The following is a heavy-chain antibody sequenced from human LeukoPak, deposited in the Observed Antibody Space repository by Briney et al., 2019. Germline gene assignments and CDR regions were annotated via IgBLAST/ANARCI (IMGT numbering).Heavy chain of an antibody. J-gene: IGHJ4*02. CDR3: ARTTVTTSFDY. Sequence: SETLSLTCTVSGGSISSYYWSWLRQPPGKGLEWIGYIYYSGSTNYNPSLKSRVTISVDTSKNQFSLKLSSVTAADTAVYYCARTTVTTSFDYWGQGTLVTVSS. CDR2: IYYSGST. V-gene: IGHV4-59*08. CDR1: GGSISSYY. D-gene: IGHD4-11*01.